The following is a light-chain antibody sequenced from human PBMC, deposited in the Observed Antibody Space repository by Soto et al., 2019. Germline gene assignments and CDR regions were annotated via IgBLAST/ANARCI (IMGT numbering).Light chain of an antibody. Sequence: QSALTQPASVSGSPGQSITISCTGTSSDVGSYNLVAWYQQHPGKAPKLMIYEGSKRPSGVSNRVSGSKSGNTASLTISGXXAXXXXDYYCCSYAGSSTWVFGGGTKLTVL. CDR3: CSYAGSSTWV. J-gene: IGLJ3*02. V-gene: IGLV2-23*01. CDR1: SSDVGSYNL. CDR2: EGS.